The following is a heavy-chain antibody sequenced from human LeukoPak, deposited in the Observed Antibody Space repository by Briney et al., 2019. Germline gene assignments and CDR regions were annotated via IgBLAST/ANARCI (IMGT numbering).Heavy chain of an antibody. J-gene: IGHJ3*02. CDR3: ARPLMTTVTNDAFDI. V-gene: IGHV3-66*04. CDR1: GFTVSSNY. CDR2: IYSGGST. D-gene: IGHD4-17*01. Sequence: TEGSLRLSCAASGFTVSSNYMSWVRQAPGKGLEWVSVIYSGGSTYYADSVKGRFTISRDNSKNTLYLQMNSLRAEDTAVYYCARPLMTTVTNDAFDIWGQGTMVTVSS.